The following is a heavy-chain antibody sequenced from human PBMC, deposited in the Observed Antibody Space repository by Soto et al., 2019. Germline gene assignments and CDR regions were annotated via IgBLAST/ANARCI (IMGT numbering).Heavy chain of an antibody. J-gene: IGHJ4*02. CDR1: GFTFSTYT. V-gene: IGHV3-30-3*01. D-gene: IGHD3-22*01. Sequence: QVQLVESGGGVVQPGRSLRLSCAASGFTFSTYTMHWVRQAPGKGLEWVAVISYDGNNKYYADSVKGRFTISRDNSKSTLYLQMSSLRAEDTAMYYCARVFDSSGYYPLYFDYRGQGTLVTVSS. CDR2: ISYDGNNK. CDR3: ARVFDSSGYYPLYFDY.